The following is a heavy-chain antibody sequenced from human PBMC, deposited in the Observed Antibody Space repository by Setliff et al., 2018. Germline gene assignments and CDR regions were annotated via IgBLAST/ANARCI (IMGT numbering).Heavy chain of an antibody. Sequence: KPSETLSLTCTVSGGSINSGSYYWSWIRQSAGKGLEWIGYIYTSGSTNYNPSLKSRVTISLDTSKNQFSLRLGSLTAADTAVYYCARHRRDSSGNYFVGLYYFDYWGQGTPVTVSS. CDR2: IYTSGST. V-gene: IGHV4-61*09. J-gene: IGHJ4*02. D-gene: IGHD3-22*01. CDR1: GGSINSGSYY. CDR3: ARHRRDSSGNYFVGLYYFDY.